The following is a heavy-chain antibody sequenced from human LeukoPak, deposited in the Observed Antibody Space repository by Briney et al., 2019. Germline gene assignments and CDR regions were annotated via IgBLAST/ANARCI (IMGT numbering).Heavy chain of an antibody. CDR3: AKASWVSSTDAVR. CDR1: GGSISSYY. J-gene: IGHJ4*02. CDR2: IYTSGST. D-gene: IGHD3-16*01. V-gene: IGHV4-4*09. Sequence: SETLSLTCTVSGGSISSYYWSWIRQPPGKGLEWIGYIYTSGSTNYNPSLKSRVTISVDTSKNQFSLKLSSVTAADTAIYYCAKASWVSSTDAVRWGQGTLVTVSS.